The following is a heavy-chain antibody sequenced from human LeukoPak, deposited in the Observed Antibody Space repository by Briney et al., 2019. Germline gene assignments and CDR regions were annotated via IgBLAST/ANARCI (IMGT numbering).Heavy chain of an antibody. V-gene: IGHV1-69*13. CDR1: GGTFSSYA. CDR2: IIPIFGTA. CDR3: ARSFTYYYDSSGYYLIY. Sequence: SVKVSCEASGGTFSSYAISWVRQAPGQGLEWMGGIIPIFGTANYAQKFQGRVTITADESTSTAYMELSSLRSEDTAVYYCARSFTYYYDSSGYYLIYWGRGTLVTVSS. J-gene: IGHJ4*02. D-gene: IGHD3-22*01.